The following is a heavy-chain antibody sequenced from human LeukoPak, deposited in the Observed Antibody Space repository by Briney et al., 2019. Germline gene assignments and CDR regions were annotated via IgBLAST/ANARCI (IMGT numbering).Heavy chain of an antibody. V-gene: IGHV3-74*01. CDR2: INSDGSST. D-gene: IGHD1-26*01. J-gene: IGHJ5*02. CDR1: GFTFSSYW. Sequence: GGSLRLSCAASGFTFSSYWMHWVRQAPGKGLVWVSRINSDGSSTSYADSVKGRFTISRDNAKNTLYLQMNSLRAEDTAKYYCAKGARRLLNWFDAWGQGTLVTVSS. CDR3: AKGARRLLNWFDA.